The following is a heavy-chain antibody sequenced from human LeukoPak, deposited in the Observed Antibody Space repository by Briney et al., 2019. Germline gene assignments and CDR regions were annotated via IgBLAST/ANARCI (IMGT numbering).Heavy chain of an antibody. V-gene: IGHV3-7*01. Sequence: GGSLRLSCAASGFTFSSYCTSWVRHAPGKGLQWVANINQDGSEKYYVDSVKGRFTISRDNAKNSLYLQMNSLRAEDTAVYYCAREGCSGGSCYHNWFDPWGQGTLVTVSS. J-gene: IGHJ5*02. CDR3: AREGCSGGSCYHNWFDP. D-gene: IGHD2-15*01. CDR1: GFTFSSYC. CDR2: INQDGSEK.